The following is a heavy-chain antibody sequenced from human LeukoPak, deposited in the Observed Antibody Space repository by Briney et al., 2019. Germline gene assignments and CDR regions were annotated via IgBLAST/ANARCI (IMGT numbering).Heavy chain of an antibody. Sequence: SETLSLTCTVSGGSFSGYYWSWIRQTPGKGLEWIGYIYSSGTTNYNRSLQNRVFISLDTPKNQFSLRVTSVTAADTAMYFCARRISSWNVYIDKWGQGIQVTVAS. CDR1: GGSFSGYY. CDR3: ARRISSWNVYIDK. CDR2: IYSSGTT. J-gene: IGHJ4*02. D-gene: IGHD1-1*01. V-gene: IGHV4-59*08.